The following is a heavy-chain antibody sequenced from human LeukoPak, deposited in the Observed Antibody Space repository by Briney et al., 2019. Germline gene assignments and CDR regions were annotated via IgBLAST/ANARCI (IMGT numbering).Heavy chain of an antibody. D-gene: IGHD3-10*01. V-gene: IGHV3-23*01. CDR3: AKDSSYGSGNYYNDH. CDR2: ISGSGVNT. CDR1: GFTFSSYA. Sequence: GGSLRLSCTASGFTFSSYAMTWVRQAPEQGLDWVSGISGSGVNTYYADSVKGRFTVFRDSVKNTLYLQMSSLRAEDTAIYYCAKDSSYGSGNYYNDHWGQGTLVTVSS. J-gene: IGHJ4*02.